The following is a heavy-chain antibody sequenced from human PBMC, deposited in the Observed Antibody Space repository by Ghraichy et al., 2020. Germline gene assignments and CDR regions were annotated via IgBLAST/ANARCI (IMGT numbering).Heavy chain of an antibody. D-gene: IGHD3-22*01. CDR2: IRSRPLGGTK. CDR1: GFTFGDYT. CDR3: ARVYYFDTTAYYYVRFFDY. J-gene: IGHJ4*02. V-gene: IGHV3-49*04. Sequence: GGSLRLSCTASGFTFGDYTVTWVRQAPGKGLEWVGFIRSRPLGGTKEYAASVEGRFTISRDDSKGIAFLQMNSLKTEDTAVYYCARVYYFDTTAYYYVRFFDYWGQGTLVTVSS.